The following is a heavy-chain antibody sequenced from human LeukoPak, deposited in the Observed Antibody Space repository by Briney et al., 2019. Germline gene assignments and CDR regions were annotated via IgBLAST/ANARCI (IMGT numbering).Heavy chain of an antibody. CDR1: GGTFSSYA. D-gene: IGHD2-15*01. V-gene: IGHV1-69*13. J-gene: IGHJ4*02. CDR2: IIPIFGTA. CDR3: ARDRYCSGGSCLDY. Sequence: SVKISCKASGGTFSSYAISWVRQAPGQGLEWMGGIIPIFGTANYAQKFQGRVTITADESTSTAYMELSSLRSEGTAVYYCARDRYCSGGSCLDYWGQGTLVTVSS.